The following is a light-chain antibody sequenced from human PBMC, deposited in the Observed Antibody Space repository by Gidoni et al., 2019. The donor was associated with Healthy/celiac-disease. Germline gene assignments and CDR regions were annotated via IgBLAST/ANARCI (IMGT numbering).Light chain of an antibody. CDR3: QQSYSTPT. V-gene: IGKV1-39*01. CDR1: QSITGY. J-gene: IGKJ1*01. Sequence: DIQMTQSPSSLSASVGDRVTLTCRASQSITGYLNWYQQKSGKAPKHLIHAASRLQSGVPTRFRGSRSGTEFTLTIGRLQPEDFSTYYCQQSYSTPTFGQGTKVEIK. CDR2: AAS.